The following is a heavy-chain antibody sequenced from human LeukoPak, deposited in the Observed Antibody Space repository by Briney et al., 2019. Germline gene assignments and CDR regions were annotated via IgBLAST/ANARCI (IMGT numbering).Heavy chain of an antibody. CDR1: GYTFTSNW. CDR2: IYPGDSET. J-gene: IGHJ4*02. V-gene: IGHV5-51*01. Sequence: GDSLKISCKGSGYTFTSNWFGWVRQMPGKGLEWMGIIYPGDSETRYSPSFQGQVTMSADKSISTAYLQWSSLKASDTAMYYCARNPSGYHFDYWGQGTLVTVSS. D-gene: IGHD6-13*01. CDR3: ARNPSGYHFDY.